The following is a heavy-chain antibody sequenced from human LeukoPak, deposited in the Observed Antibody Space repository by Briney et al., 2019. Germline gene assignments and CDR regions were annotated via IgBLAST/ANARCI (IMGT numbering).Heavy chain of an antibody. CDR2: ISGSSTDI. Sequence: GGSLRLSCAASGFTFSNYAMNWVRQAPGKGLEWVSSISGSSTDIYYADSVKGRFTISRDSAKSSLYLQINSLRAEDTAIYYCARRGYYDSSGYDYWGQGTLVTVSS. CDR3: ARRGYYDSSGYDY. D-gene: IGHD3-22*01. V-gene: IGHV3-21*01. J-gene: IGHJ4*02. CDR1: GFTFSNYA.